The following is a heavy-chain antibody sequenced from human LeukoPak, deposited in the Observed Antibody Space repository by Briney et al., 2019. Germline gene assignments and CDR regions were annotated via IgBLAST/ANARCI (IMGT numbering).Heavy chain of an antibody. CDR1: GVSFSGYY. D-gene: IGHD3-10*01. V-gene: IGHV4-59*08. Sequence: PSETLSLTCAVYGVSFSGYYWSWIRQPPGKGLEWIGYVYYSGSTNYNPSLKSRVTISVDTSKNQFSLKLSSVTAADTAVYYCAATMVRGVHAHFDYWGQGTLVTVSS. CDR2: VYYSGST. CDR3: AATMVRGVHAHFDY. J-gene: IGHJ4*02.